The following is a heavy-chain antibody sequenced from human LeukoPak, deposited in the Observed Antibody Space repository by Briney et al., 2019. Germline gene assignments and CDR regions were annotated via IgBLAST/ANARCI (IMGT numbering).Heavy chain of an antibody. J-gene: IGHJ4*02. CDR1: GFTFSSYG. V-gene: IGHV3-23*01. CDR2: ISGSGGST. Sequence: TGGSLRLSCAASGFTFSSYGMSWVRQAPGKGLEWVSAISGSGGSTYYADSVKGRFTISRDNSKNTLYLQMNSLRAEDTAVYYCAKVLRYFDWLLHDYFDYWGQGTLVTVSS. D-gene: IGHD3-9*01. CDR3: AKVLRYFDWLLHDYFDY.